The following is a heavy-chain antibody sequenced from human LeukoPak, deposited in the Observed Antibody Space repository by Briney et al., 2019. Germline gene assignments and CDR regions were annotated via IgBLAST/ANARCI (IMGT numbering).Heavy chain of an antibody. J-gene: IGHJ4*02. CDR1: GFTFSSYG. V-gene: IGHV3-33*01. CDR2: IWYDGSNE. CDR3: ARDNQWLASHYFDY. D-gene: IGHD6-19*01. Sequence: PGRSLRLSCAASGFTFSSYGMHWVRQAPGKGLEWVAVIWYDGSNEYYADSVKGRFTISRDNSKNTLYLQMNSLRAEDTAVYYCARDNQWLASHYFDYWGQGTLVTVSS.